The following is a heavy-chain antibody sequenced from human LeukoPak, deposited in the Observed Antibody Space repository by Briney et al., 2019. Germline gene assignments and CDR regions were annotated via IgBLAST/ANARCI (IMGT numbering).Heavy chain of an antibody. CDR2: ISYDGSNK. D-gene: IGHD4-17*01. CDR3: ARALYGDSYDY. V-gene: IGHV3-30-3*01. CDR1: GFTFSSYA. J-gene: IGHJ4*02. Sequence: QPGGSLRLSCAASGFTFSSYAMHWVRQAPGKGLEWVAVISYDGSNKYYADSVKGRFTISRDNSKNTLYLQMNSLRAEDTAVYYCARALYGDSYDYWGQGTLVTVSS.